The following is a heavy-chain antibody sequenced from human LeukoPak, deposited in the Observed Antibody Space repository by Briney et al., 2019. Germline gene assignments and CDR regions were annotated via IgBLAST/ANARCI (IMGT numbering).Heavy chain of an antibody. J-gene: IGHJ5*02. V-gene: IGHV4-34*01. Sequence: SETLSLTCGVYNGTFSGYYWTWIRQPPGRGLEWIGDISHSGSSHYNPSLKSRLSMSVDTSKNQFSLKLSSVTAADTAVYYCARGGGYDFIFGWFDPWGQGTLVTVSS. CDR1: NGTFSGYY. CDR2: ISHSGSS. CDR3: ARGGGYDFIFGWFDP. D-gene: IGHD5-12*01.